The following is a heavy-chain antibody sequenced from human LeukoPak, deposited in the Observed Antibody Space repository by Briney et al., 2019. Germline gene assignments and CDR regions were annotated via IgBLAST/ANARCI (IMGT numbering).Heavy chain of an antibody. CDR1: GGSISSYY. Sequence: SETLSLTCTVSGGSISSYYWGWIRQPPGKGLEWIGSIYYSGSTYYNPSLKSRVTISVDTSKNQFSLKLSSVTAADTAVYYCAREMVGATPRLDYWGQGTLVTVSS. CDR2: IYYSGST. J-gene: IGHJ4*02. CDR3: AREMVGATPRLDY. D-gene: IGHD1-26*01. V-gene: IGHV4-39*02.